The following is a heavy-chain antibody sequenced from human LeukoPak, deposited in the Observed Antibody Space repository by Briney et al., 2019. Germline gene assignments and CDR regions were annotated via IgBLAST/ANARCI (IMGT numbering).Heavy chain of an antibody. Sequence: GGSLRLSCAASGFTFSSYSMNWVRQAPGKGLEWVSSISSSSSYIYYADSVKGRFTISRDNAKNSLYLQMSSLRAEDTAVYYCASPVVVNPSTYYYYYYMDVWGKGTTVTVSS. CDR1: GFTFSSYS. CDR3: ASPVVVNPSTYYYYYYMDV. D-gene: IGHD3-22*01. J-gene: IGHJ6*03. CDR2: ISSSSSYI. V-gene: IGHV3-21*01.